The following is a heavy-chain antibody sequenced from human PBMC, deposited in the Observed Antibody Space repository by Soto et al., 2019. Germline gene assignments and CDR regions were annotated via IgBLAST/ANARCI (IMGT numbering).Heavy chain of an antibody. D-gene: IGHD2-2*01. CDR2: IVVGTGNT. CDR3: AADRLPPDPYKWVDP. CDR1: GFTFGTSA. Sequence: SVKVSCKASGFTFGTSAIQWVRQARGHRLEWIGWIVVGTGNTNYAQKFQERVTITRDMSTSTTYMELSSLVSEDTAVYYCAADRLPPDPYKWVDPWG. V-gene: IGHV1-58*02. J-gene: IGHJ5*02.